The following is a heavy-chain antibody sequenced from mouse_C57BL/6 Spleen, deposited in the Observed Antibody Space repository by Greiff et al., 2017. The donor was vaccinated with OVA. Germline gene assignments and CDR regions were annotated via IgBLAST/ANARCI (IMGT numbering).Heavy chain of an antibody. J-gene: IGHJ4*01. CDR1: GYSITSGYY. Sequence: EVKLQESGPGLVKPSQSLSLTCSVTGYSITSGYYRNWLRQFPGNQLEWMGYISYDGSNNYNPSLKNRISITRYTSKNHFFLKFNSVTTEDTTTYYCARDGGNYDAMDYWGQGTSVTVSS. CDR3: ARDGGNYDAMDY. CDR2: ISYDGSN. V-gene: IGHV3-6*01. D-gene: IGHD2-1*01.